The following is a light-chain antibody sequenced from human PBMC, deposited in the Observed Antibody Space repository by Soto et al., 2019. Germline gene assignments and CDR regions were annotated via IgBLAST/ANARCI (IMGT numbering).Light chain of an antibody. J-gene: IGKJ2*01. Sequence: DIQMTQSPSSLSASVGDRVTITCRASETFSSYLNWYQQKPGKAPKLLINGASSLQSGVPSRFSGSGSGTDFTLTNSSLQPEDFGTYYCQQSYTTPHTFGQGTKLEIK. CDR1: ETFSSY. CDR3: QQSYTTPHT. V-gene: IGKV1-39*01. CDR2: GAS.